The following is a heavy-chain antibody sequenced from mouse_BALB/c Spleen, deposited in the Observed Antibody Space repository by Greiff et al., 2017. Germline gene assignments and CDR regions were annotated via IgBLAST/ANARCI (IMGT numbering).Heavy chain of an antibody. J-gene: IGHJ3*01. CDR1: GYTFTSYV. D-gene: IGHD2-2*01. CDR2: INPYNDGT. V-gene: IGHV1-14*01. Sequence: VHVKQSGPELVKPGASVKMSCKASGYTFTSYVMHWVKQKPGQGLEWIGYINPYNDGTKYNEKFKGKATLTSDKSSSTAYMELSSLTSEDSAVYYCARDYGYDVGAWFAYWGQGTLVTVSA. CDR3: ARDYGYDVGAWFAY.